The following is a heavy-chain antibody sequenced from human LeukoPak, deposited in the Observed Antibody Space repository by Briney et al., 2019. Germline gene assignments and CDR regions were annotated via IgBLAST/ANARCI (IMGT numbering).Heavy chain of an antibody. CDR2: INHSGST. CDR1: GGSFSGYY. CDR3: ARGYCTNAVCSLGPTQA. D-gene: IGHD2-8*01. V-gene: IGHV4-34*01. Sequence: KPSETLSLTCAVYGGSFSGYYWSWIRQPPGKGLEWIGEINHSGSTNYNLSLKSRVTISLDTSKNQFSLKLSSVTAADTAVYYCARGYCTNAVCSLGPTQAWGQGTLVTVSS. J-gene: IGHJ4*02.